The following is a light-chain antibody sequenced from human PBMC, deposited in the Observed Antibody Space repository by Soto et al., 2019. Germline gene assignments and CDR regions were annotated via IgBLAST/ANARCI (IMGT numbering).Light chain of an antibody. CDR3: QQYNDWPRT. CDR1: QTVRNK. Sequence: EIVMTQSPATLSVSPGDRATLSCRASQTVRNKLAWYQQKPGQAPRVLIHGASTRATGIPDRFSGSGSGTDFTLTISSLQSEDFAIYYCQQYNDWPRTFGQGTKVEIK. CDR2: GAS. J-gene: IGKJ1*01. V-gene: IGKV3-15*01.